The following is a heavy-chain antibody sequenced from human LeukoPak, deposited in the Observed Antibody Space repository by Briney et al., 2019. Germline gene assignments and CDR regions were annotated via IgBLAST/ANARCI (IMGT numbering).Heavy chain of an antibody. V-gene: IGHV1-2*06. CDR3: AKVLRVAGDAFDI. D-gene: IGHD6-19*01. CDR1: GYTFTAYY. J-gene: IGHJ3*02. Sequence: GASVKVSCKASGYTFTAYYIHWVRQAPGHGLEWLGRINPNNGGINYAQKFQGRVTMTRDTSISTAYMELSRLRSDDTAVYYCAKVLRVAGDAFDIWGQGTLVTVSS. CDR2: INPNNGGI.